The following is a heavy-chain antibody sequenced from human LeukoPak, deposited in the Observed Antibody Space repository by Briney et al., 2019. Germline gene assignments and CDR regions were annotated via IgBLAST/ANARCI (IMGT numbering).Heavy chain of an antibody. V-gene: IGHV4-39*02. Sequence: SETLSLTCTVSGGSISSSSYYWGWIRQSPGKGLEWIGSIYYSGSTYYNPSLKSRVTISVDTSKNQFSLKLSSVTAADTAVYYCAREVVVPAALPDAFDIWGQGTMVTVSS. J-gene: IGHJ3*02. CDR3: AREVVVPAALPDAFDI. CDR1: GGSISSSSYY. CDR2: IYYSGST. D-gene: IGHD2-2*01.